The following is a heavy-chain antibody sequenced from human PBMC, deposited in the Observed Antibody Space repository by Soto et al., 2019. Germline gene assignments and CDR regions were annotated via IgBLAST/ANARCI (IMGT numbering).Heavy chain of an antibody. CDR1: GFTFSEYY. CDR2: SRNEANAYIR. J-gene: IGHJ4*02. Sequence: EQLVQSGGGLVHPGGSLRLSCVASGFTFSEYYMDWVRQAPGRGLEWIGRSRNEANAYIRDYAASVKGRFSVSRDDSKSSFFLQMNGLKTEGTVVYFCGKDLRRWERAAGDSWGQGTQVTVSS. CDR3: GKDLRRWERAAGDS. D-gene: IGHD1-26*01. V-gene: IGHV3-72*01.